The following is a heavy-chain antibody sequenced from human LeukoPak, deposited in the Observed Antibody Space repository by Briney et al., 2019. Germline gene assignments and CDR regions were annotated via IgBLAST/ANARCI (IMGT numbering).Heavy chain of an antibody. CDR3: ARGGHFTNGWYWYFDL. D-gene: IGHD2-8*01. CDR1: GGSISSYY. CDR2: IYYSGST. Sequence: TSETLSLTCTVSGGSISSYYWSWLRQPPGKGLEWIGYIYYSGSTNYNPSLMSRVTISGDPSKNQFSLKLTSVTAADTAVYYCARGGHFTNGWYWYFDLWGRGTLVTVSS. V-gene: IGHV4-59*01. J-gene: IGHJ2*01.